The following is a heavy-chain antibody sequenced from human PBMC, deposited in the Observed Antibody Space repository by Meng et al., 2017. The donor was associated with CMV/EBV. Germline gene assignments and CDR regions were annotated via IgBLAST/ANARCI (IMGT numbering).Heavy chain of an antibody. CDR3: ARDLVGGAVTTVDY. Sequence: GESLKISCAASGFTFSSHAMHWVRQAPGKGLEWVAVISYDGSNKYYADSVKGRFTISRDNSKNTLYLQMNSLRAEDTAVYYCARDLVGGAVTTVDYWGQGTLVTVSS. D-gene: IGHD4-17*01. J-gene: IGHJ4*02. CDR2: ISYDGSNK. V-gene: IGHV3-30*04. CDR1: GFTFSSHA.